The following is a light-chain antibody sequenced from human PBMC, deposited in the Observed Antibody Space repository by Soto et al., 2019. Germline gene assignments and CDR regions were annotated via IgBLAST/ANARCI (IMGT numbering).Light chain of an antibody. J-gene: IGKJ1*01. CDR1: RTISISY. V-gene: IGKV3-20*01. CDR2: GAS. Sequence: EIVLTQSPGTLSLSRGERATLSCRASRTISISYLAWYQQKPGQAPRLLMYGASSRATGIPDRFSGSGSGTDFTLTISRLEPEDFAVYYCQQYGSSPRFGQGTKVDIK. CDR3: QQYGSSPR.